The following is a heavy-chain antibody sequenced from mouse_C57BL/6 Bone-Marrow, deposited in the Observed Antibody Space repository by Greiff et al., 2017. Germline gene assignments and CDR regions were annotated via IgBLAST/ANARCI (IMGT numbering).Heavy chain of an antibody. V-gene: IGHV10-1*01. CDR2: IRSKSNNYAT. CDR3: VRGGLRGGYFDV. J-gene: IGHJ1*03. Sequence: EVQLVESGGGLVQPKGSLKLSCAASGFSFNTYAMNWVRQAPGKGLEWVARIRSKSNNYATYYADSVKDRFTISRDDSESMLYLQMNNLKTEDTAVYDCVRGGLRGGYFDVWGTGTTVTVSS. D-gene: IGHD1-1*01. CDR1: GFSFNTYA.